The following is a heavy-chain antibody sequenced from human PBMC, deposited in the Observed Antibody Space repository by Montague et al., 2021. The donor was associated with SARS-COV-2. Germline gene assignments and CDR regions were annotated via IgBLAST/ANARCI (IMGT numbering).Heavy chain of an antibody. CDR3: ARGRIEVSMIVVVLTGASYYMDV. Sequence: SETLSLTCAVSGGSFSGHNWSWIRQRQGKGLEWMWEINNSGSTNYNPSLKSRVTISVDTSKNQFSLKLHSVTAADTAVYYCARGRIEVSMIVVVLTGASYYMDVWGKGTTVTVSS. V-gene: IGHV4-34*01. CDR2: INNSGST. CDR1: GGSFSGHN. D-gene: IGHD3-22*01. J-gene: IGHJ6*03.